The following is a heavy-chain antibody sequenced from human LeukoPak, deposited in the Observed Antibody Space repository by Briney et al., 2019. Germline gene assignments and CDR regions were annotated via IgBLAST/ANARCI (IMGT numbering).Heavy chain of an antibody. D-gene: IGHD4-23*01. CDR3: AGMTTVVCNIDY. Sequence: SETLSLTCTVSGGSISSYYWSWIRQPPGKGLEWIGYNYYSGSTNYNPSLKSRVTISVDTSKNQFSLKLSSVTAADTAVYYCAGMTTVVCNIDYWGQGTLVTVSS. J-gene: IGHJ4*02. CDR2: NYYSGST. CDR1: GGSISSYY. V-gene: IGHV4-59*01.